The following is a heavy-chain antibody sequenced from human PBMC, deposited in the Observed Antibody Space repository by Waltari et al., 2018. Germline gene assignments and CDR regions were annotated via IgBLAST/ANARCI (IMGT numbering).Heavy chain of an antibody. Sequence: QVQLQESGPGLVKPSETLSLTCTVSGGAISSSYWSWIRHPAGKGLEWIGRIYTSGSTNYNPSLKSRVTMSVDTSKNQFSLKLSSVTAADTAVYYCAGWPVGSFESGPHHYWGQGTLVTVSS. CDR1: GGAISSSY. D-gene: IGHD1-26*01. V-gene: IGHV4-4*07. CDR2: IYTSGST. J-gene: IGHJ4*02. CDR3: AGWPVGSFESGPHHY.